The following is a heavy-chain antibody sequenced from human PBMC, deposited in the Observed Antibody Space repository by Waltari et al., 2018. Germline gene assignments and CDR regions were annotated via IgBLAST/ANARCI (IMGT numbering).Heavy chain of an antibody. D-gene: IGHD5-12*01. V-gene: IGHV4-59*11. CDR2: IYCSGST. CDR1: GGSISSHY. CDR3: ARGDGYTKNWFDP. J-gene: IGHJ5*02. Sequence: QVQLQESGPGLVKPSETLSLTCTVSGGSISSHYWSWIRQPPGKGLEWIGYIYCSGSTNYNPSLKSRVTISVDTSKNQFSLKLSSVTAADTAVYYCARGDGYTKNWFDPWGQGTLVTVSS.